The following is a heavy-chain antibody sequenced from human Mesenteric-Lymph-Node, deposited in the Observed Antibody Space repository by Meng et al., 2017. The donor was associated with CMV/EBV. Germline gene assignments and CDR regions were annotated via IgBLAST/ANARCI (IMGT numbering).Heavy chain of an antibody. V-gene: IGHV3-23*01. CDR1: GFTFSTYW. J-gene: IGHJ4*02. CDR3: ARGDSSSTWLVFDY. D-gene: IGHD6-13*01. CDR2: ITGSDGTT. Sequence: GGSLRLSCAASGFTFSTYWMHWVRQAPGKGLEWVSTITGSDGTTYYADSVKGRFTISRDDSKNTVFLQMNSLRAEDTAVYYCARGDSSSTWLVFDYWGQGTLVTVSS.